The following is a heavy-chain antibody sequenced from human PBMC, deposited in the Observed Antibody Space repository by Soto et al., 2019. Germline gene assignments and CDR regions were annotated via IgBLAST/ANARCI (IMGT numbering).Heavy chain of an antibody. V-gene: IGHV4-31*03. CDR3: AKNDYSSWYSLDY. CDR2: IYYSGST. CDR1: GGSISSGGYY. Sequence: TLSLTCTVSGGSISSGGYYWSWIRQHPGKGLEWIGYIYYSGSTYYNPSLKSRVTISVDTSKNQFSLKLSSVTAADTAVYYCAKNDYSSWYSLDYSSQGTLDIGSS. J-gene: IGHJ4*02. D-gene: IGHD6-13*01.